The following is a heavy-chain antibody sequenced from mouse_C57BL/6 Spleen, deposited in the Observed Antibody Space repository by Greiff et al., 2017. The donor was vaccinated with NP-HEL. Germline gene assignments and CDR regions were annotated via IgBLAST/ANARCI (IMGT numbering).Heavy chain of an antibody. CDR3: AREDYDSSHFDY. V-gene: IGHV1-22*01. J-gene: IGHJ2*01. CDR2: INPNNGGT. D-gene: IGHD1-1*01. CDR1: GYTFTDYN. Sequence: EVQLQQSGPELVKPGASVKMSCKASGYTFTDYNMHWVKQSHGKSLEWIGYINPNNGGTSYNQKFKGKATLTVNKSSSTAYMELRSLTSEDSAVYYCAREDYDSSHFDYWGQGTTLTVSS.